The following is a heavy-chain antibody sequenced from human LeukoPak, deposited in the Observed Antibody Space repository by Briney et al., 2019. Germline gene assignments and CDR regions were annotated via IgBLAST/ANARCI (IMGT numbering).Heavy chain of an antibody. V-gene: IGHV4-38-2*02. Sequence: SETLSLTCTVSGYSISSGYYWGWIRQPPGKGLEWIGSIYHSGSTYYNPSLKSRVTISVDTSKNQFSLKLSSVTAADTAVYYCARDGYSGSSGVGWFDPWGQGTLVTVSS. CDR1: GYSISSGYY. CDR2: IYHSGST. CDR3: ARDGYSGSSGVGWFDP. J-gene: IGHJ5*02. D-gene: IGHD6-6*01.